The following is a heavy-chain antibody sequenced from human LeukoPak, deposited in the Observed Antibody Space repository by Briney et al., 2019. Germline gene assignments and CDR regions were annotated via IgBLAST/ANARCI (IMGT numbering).Heavy chain of an antibody. CDR2: IYYSGST. CDR1: GGSISSSTHY. Sequence: SETLSLTCSVSGGSISSSTHYWGWIRRPPGKGLEWIGSIYYSGSTYYNPSLKSRVTISVDTSKNQFSLKLSSVTAADTAVYYCETLYCGGGSCYSGKGNLDYWGQGTLVTVSS. J-gene: IGHJ4*02. D-gene: IGHD2-15*01. CDR3: ETLYCGGGSCYSGKGNLDY. V-gene: IGHV4-39*01.